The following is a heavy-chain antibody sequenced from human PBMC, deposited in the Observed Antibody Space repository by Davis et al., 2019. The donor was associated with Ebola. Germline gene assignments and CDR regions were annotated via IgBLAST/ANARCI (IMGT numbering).Heavy chain of an antibody. J-gene: IGHJ4*02. CDR3: ATATGDY. D-gene: IGHD3-10*01. Sequence: GESLKISCAASGFTFSSYTMNWVRQAPGKGLEWVSYSSSSSSTKYYAESVKGRFTISRDNAKNSLYLQMNSLRAEDTAVYYCATATGDYWGQGTLVTVSS. CDR2: SSSSSSTK. CDR1: GFTFSSYT. V-gene: IGHV3-48*01.